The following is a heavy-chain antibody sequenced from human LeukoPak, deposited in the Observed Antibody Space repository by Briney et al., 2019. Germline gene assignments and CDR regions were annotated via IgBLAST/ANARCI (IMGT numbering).Heavy chain of an antibody. D-gene: IGHD3-10*01. CDR1: GGSISSYY. J-gene: IGHJ4*02. Sequence: SETLSLTCTVSGGSISSYYWSWIRQPSGKGLEWIGYIYDSGSTSYNPSLKTRVTISVDTSKNQLSLKLSSVTAADTAIYYCARGRSGNFRRDFDYWGQGTLVTVSS. CDR3: ARGRSGNFRRDFDY. CDR2: IYDSGST. V-gene: IGHV4-59*01.